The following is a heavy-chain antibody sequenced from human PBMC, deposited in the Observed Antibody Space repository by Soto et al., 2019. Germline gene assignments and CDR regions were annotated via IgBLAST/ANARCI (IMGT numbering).Heavy chain of an antibody. CDR1: GFTFSSYA. CDR2: ISYDGSNK. Sequence: QVQLVESGGGVVQPGRSLRLSCAASGFTFSSYAMHWVRQAPGKGLEWGAVISYDGSNKYYADSVKGRFTISRDNSQNTMYLQMNSLSAEYTAVYYCARAGCDGGSCYTLVGLRYGMDVWGQGTTVTVSS. V-gene: IGHV3-30-3*01. CDR3: ARAGCDGGSCYTLVGLRYGMDV. J-gene: IGHJ6*02. D-gene: IGHD2-15*01.